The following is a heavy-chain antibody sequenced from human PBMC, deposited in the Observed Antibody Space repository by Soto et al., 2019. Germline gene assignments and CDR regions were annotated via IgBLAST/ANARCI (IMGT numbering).Heavy chain of an antibody. CDR2: IYWDDDK. Sequence: PTLVNPTQTLTLTCTFSGFSFSTSQVGVGWIRQPPGKAREWLALIYWDDDKRYSPSLRSRLPITKDTSKNQVVLTMTNMDPVDTATYYCAHRPGGYMSGWDNGYFDYWGRGALVTVSS. CDR1: GFSFSTSQVG. CDR3: AHRPGGYMSGWDNGYFDY. V-gene: IGHV2-5*02. D-gene: IGHD6-19*01. J-gene: IGHJ4*02.